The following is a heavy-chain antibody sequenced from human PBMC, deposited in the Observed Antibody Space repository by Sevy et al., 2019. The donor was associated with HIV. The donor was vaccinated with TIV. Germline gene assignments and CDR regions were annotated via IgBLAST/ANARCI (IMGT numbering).Heavy chain of an antibody. CDR2: ISWNSGSI. CDR1: GFTFDDYA. J-gene: IGHJ4*02. D-gene: IGHD3-10*01. V-gene: IGHV3-9*01. CDR3: AKDMELGFDY. Sequence: GGSLRLSCAASGFTFDDYAMHWVRQAPGKGLEWVSGISWNSGSIGYADSVKGRFTISRDNAKNSLYLQMNSLRAEDTALYYWAKDMELGFDYWGQGTLVTVSS.